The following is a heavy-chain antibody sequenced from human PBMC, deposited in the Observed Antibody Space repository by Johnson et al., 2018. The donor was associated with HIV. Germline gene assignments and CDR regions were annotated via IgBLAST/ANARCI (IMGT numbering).Heavy chain of an antibody. CDR2: ISYDGSNK. CDR1: GFTFSNYA. V-gene: IGHV3-30*04. D-gene: IGHD1-7*01. CDR3: TTHHSRYNWNYGGGFDAFDI. Sequence: QVQLVESGGGVVQPGRSLRLSCAASGFTFSNYAIHWVRQAPGKGLEWVALISYDGSNKYYADSVKGRLTISRDNSKNTLYLQMNSLKTEDTAVYYCTTHHSRYNWNYGGGFDAFDIWGQGTMVTVSS. J-gene: IGHJ3*02.